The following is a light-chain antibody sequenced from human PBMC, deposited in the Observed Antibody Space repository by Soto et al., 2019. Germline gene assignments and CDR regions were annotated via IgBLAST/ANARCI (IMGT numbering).Light chain of an antibody. Sequence: QSALTQPPSASGSPGQSVAISCTGTSSDVGGYDYVSWFQQNPGKAPKLMIYDVTKRPSGVPDRFSGSKSGNTASLTVSGRQAEDEAYYYCASYGGYYVVFGGGTKLTV. CDR1: SSDVGGYDY. CDR2: DVT. CDR3: ASYGGYYVV. V-gene: IGLV2-8*01. J-gene: IGLJ2*01.